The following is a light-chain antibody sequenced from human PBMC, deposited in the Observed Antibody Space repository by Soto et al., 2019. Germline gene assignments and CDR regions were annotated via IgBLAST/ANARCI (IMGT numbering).Light chain of an antibody. CDR1: SSNIGGNS. J-gene: IGLJ1*01. CDR3: GSWDSSLSAYV. Sequence: QSGLTQLRSVSPAPGQNVTISCSGSSSNIGGNSVSWYQQLPGTAPKLLIYDDNKRPSGIPDRFSGSKSCTSATLGITGFQTGDEADYYCGSWDSSLSAYVFGTGTKVTVL. V-gene: IGLV1-51*01. CDR2: DDN.